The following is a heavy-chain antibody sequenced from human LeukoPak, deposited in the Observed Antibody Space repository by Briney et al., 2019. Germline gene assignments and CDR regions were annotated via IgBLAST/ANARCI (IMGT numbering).Heavy chain of an antibody. Sequence: ASVKVSCKASGYSFSDYYIQWVRQVPGQGPEWMGWVNPDSGGSICAQRFQGRVTLTRDTSINTAYLELTSLKSDDTALYFCARVSWTTGGLGYWGQGTLVTVSS. CDR2: VNPDSGGS. CDR1: GYSFSDYY. CDR3: ARVSWTTGGLGY. V-gene: IGHV1-2*02. J-gene: IGHJ4*02. D-gene: IGHD4-11*01.